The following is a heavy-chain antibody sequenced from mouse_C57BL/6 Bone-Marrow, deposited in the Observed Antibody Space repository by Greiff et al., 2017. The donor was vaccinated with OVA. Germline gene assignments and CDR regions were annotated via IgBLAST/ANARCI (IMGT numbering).Heavy chain of an antibody. CDR1: GYTFTSYD. V-gene: IGHV1-85*01. J-gene: IGHJ1*03. CDR3: ARGGYYEDWYFDV. Sequence: VKLVESGPELVKPGASVKLSCKASGYTFTSYDINWVKQRPGQGLEWIGWIYPRDGSTKYNEKFKGKATLAVDTSSSTAYMELHSLTSEDSAVYFCARGGYYEDWYFDVWGTGTTVTVSS. CDR2: IYPRDGST. D-gene: IGHD2-3*01.